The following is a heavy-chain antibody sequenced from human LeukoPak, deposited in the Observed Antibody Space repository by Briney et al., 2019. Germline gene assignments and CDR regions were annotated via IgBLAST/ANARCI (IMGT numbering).Heavy chain of an antibody. V-gene: IGHV3-11*01. CDR1: GFTFSDSY. D-gene: IGHD1-26*01. CDR3: ARVLGSYALNY. J-gene: IGHJ4*02. CDR2: ISSSSSTI. Sequence: NPGGSLRLSCAASGFTFSDSYMGWIRQAPGKGLEWFSYISSSSSTIYYADSVKGRFTISRDNAKNSLYLQMSSLRAEDTAVYYCARVLGSYALNYWGQGTLVTVSS.